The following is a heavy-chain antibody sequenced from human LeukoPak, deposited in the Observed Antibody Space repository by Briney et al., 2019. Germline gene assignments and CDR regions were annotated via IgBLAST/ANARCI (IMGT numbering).Heavy chain of an antibody. Sequence: PSETLSLTCTVSGGSISSSSYYWDWIRQPPGKGLEWIGSIYYSGSTYYNPSLKSRVTISVDTSKNQFSLKLSSVTAADTAVYYCARLTIFGVVTSPRDFDYWGQGTLVTVSS. V-gene: IGHV4-39*01. J-gene: IGHJ4*02. D-gene: IGHD3-3*01. CDR1: GGSISSSSYY. CDR2: IYYSGST. CDR3: ARLTIFGVVTSPRDFDY.